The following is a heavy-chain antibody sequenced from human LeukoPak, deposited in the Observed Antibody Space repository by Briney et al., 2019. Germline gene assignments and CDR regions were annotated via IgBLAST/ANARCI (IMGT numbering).Heavy chain of an antibody. V-gene: IGHV3-9*01. Sequence: GGSLRLSCAASGFTFDDYAMHWVRQAPGKGLEWVSGISWNSGRIGYADSVKGRFPISRDNAKNSLYLQMNSLRAEDTALYYCAKVGSSGTKESDYWGQGTLVTVSS. J-gene: IGHJ4*02. CDR3: AKVGSSGTKESDY. CDR2: ISWNSGRI. D-gene: IGHD6-6*01. CDR1: GFTFDDYA.